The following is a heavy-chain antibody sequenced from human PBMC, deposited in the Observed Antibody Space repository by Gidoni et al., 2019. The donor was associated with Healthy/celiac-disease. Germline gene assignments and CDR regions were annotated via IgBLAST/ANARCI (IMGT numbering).Heavy chain of an antibody. V-gene: IGHV4-59*01. J-gene: IGHJ4*02. CDR2: IYYSGST. CDR1: GGSISSYY. Sequence: QVQLQESGPGLVKPSETLSLTCTVPGGSISSYYWSWIRQPPGKGLEWIGYIYYSGSTNYNPSLKSRVTISVDTPKNQFSLKLSSVTAADTAVYYCAREGPYGSGTFDYWGQGTLVTVSS. D-gene: IGHD3-10*01. CDR3: AREGPYGSGTFDY.